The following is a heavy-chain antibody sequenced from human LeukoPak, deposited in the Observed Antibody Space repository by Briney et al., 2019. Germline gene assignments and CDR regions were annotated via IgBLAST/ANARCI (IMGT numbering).Heavy chain of an antibody. V-gene: IGHV3-48*03. CDR1: GFTFSSYE. D-gene: IGHD3-16*01. J-gene: IGHJ4*02. Sequence: GGSLRLSCAASGFTFSSYEMNWVRQAPGKGLEWVSYISSSGSTIYYADSVKGRFTISRGNAKNSLYLQMNSLRAEDTAVYYCARDQGLRGGYGLDYWGQGTLVTVSS. CDR2: ISSSGSTI. CDR3: ARDQGLRGGYGLDY.